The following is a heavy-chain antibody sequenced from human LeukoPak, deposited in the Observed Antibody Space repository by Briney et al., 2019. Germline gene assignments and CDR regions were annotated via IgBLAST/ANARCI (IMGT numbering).Heavy chain of an antibody. CDR2: INPNSGGT. Sequence: GGSVKVSCKASGYTFTGYYMHWVRQAPGQGLEWMGWINPNSGGTNYAQKFQGRVTMTRDTSISTAYMELSRLRSDDTAVYYCAGSCGGDCYSYAFDTWGQGTMVTVSS. CDR3: AGSCGGDCYSYAFDT. J-gene: IGHJ3*02. V-gene: IGHV1-2*02. D-gene: IGHD2-21*02. CDR1: GYTFTGYY.